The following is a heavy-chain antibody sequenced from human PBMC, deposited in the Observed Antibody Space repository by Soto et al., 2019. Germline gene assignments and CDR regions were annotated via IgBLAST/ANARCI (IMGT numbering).Heavy chain of an antibody. CDR2: IYHSGTS. CDR1: GYSISSGSY. D-gene: IGHD2-15*01. Sequence: QVQLQESGPGLVKPSETLSLTCAVSGYSISSGSYWGWIRQPPGKGLEWIGSIYHSGTSFYNPSLKSRVIMSVDTSKNQFSLKLNYVTAADTALYYCARGRGGSHIVPDYWGQGTLVTVSS. J-gene: IGHJ4*02. V-gene: IGHV4-38-2*01. CDR3: ARGRGGSHIVPDY.